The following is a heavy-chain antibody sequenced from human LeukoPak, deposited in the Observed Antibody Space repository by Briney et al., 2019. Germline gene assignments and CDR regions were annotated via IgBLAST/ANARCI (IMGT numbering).Heavy chain of an antibody. J-gene: IGHJ4*02. V-gene: IGHV3-53*04. D-gene: IGHD5-18*01. CDR1: GFTFSDYY. CDR3: ARGGGTAFLDY. Sequence: GGSLRLSCAASGFTFSDYYMSWVRQAPGKGLEWVSVIYSGGSTYYADSVKGRFTISRHNSKNTLYLQMNSLRAEDTAVYYCARGGGTAFLDYWGQGTLVTVSS. CDR2: IYSGGST.